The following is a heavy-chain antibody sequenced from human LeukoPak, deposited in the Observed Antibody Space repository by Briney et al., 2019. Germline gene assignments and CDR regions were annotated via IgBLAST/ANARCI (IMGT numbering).Heavy chain of an antibody. CDR1: GYTFTTYA. V-gene: IGHV7-4-1*01. D-gene: IGHD3-9*01. Sequence: ASVKVSCKASGYTFTTYALTWVRQAPGQGLEWMGWINTHTGSPSYAQDFTGRFVFSLDSSVSTAYLQIGRLQTGDTAVYYCARLYSDLLTGPGYWGQGTLLTVSS. CDR2: INTHTGSP. CDR3: ARLYSDLLTGPGY. J-gene: IGHJ4*02.